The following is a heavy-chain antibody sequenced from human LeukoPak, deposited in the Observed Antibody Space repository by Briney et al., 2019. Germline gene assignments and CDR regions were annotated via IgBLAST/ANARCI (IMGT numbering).Heavy chain of an antibody. CDR3: ARAQRSYYHYYMDV. V-gene: IGHV1-2*02. CDR2: INPNSGGT. CDR1: GYTFTGYY. J-gene: IGHJ6*03. Sequence: GASVKVSCKASGYTFTGYYMHWVRQAPGQGLEWMGWINPNSGGTNYAQKFQGRVTMTRDTSISTAYMELSRLRSDDTAVYYCARAQRSYYHYYMDVWGKGTTVTVSS.